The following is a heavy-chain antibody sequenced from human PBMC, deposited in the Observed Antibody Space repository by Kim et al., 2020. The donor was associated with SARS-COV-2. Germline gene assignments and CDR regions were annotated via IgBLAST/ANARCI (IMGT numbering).Heavy chain of an antibody. Sequence: SVKVSCKASGGTFSSYAISWVRQAPGQGLEWMGGIIPIFGTANYAQKFQGRVTITADESTSTAYMELSSLRSEDTAVYYCASGPVDTAMVDYWGQGTLVTVSS. J-gene: IGHJ4*02. CDR1: GGTFSSYA. CDR3: ASGPVDTAMVDY. CDR2: IIPIFGTA. D-gene: IGHD5-18*01. V-gene: IGHV1-69*13.